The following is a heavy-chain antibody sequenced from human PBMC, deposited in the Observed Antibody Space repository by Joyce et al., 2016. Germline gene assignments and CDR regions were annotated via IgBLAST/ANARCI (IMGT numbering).Heavy chain of an antibody. Sequence: EVQLVESGGGLVKPGGSLRLSCAASGFTFSSYSMSWVRQAPGKGLVWFSSLSSSSSYKKYTDSVKGRFTISRDNAKNSLYLQMNSLRVEDTAVYYCARSSYTNGIFDYWGQGTLVTVSS. D-gene: IGHD2-8*01. CDR3: ARSSYTNGIFDY. V-gene: IGHV3-21*01. CDR2: LSSSSSYK. CDR1: GFTFSSYS. J-gene: IGHJ4*02.